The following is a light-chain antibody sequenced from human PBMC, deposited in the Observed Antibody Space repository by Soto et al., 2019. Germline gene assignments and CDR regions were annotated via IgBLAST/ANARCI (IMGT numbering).Light chain of an antibody. CDR3: QQSNNWPLT. J-gene: IGKJ5*01. Sequence: IVMTQSPATLSVSPGERATLSCRASQSVSSNLAWYQQKPGQAPRLLIYGASSRATGIPVRFSGSVSGTEGTITISSLQSEDGAVYYCQQSNNWPLTFGQGTRLEIK. CDR1: QSVSSN. V-gene: IGKV3-15*01. CDR2: GAS.